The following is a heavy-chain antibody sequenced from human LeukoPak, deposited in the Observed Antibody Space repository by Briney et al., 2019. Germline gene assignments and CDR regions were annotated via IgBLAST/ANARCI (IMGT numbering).Heavy chain of an antibody. J-gene: IGHJ4*02. V-gene: IGHV3-7*02. D-gene: IGHD3-16*01. CDR1: GFTLSSYW. CDR2: IKLDGSEK. Sequence: GGSLRLSCAASGFTLSSYWMSWVRQAPGKGLEWVANIKLDGSEKHYVDSVKDRFTISRDNAKNSLYLQMDSLTAEDTAVYYCASNAYYRSDYWGQGTLVTVSS. CDR3: ASNAYYRSDY.